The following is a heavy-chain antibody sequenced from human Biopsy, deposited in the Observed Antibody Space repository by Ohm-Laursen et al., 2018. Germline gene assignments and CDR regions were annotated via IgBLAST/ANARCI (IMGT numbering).Heavy chain of an antibody. CDR2: INTSGGST. CDR1: GFTFSSYA. Sequence: SLRLSCAASGFTFSSYAMTWVRQAPGKGLEWVSVINTSGGSTHYAVSVKGRFTISRDNSKNTLYLRMNSLRAEDTAVYYCAKRMTGGSNYYFHHCGQGTLVTVSS. D-gene: IGHD2-8*01. V-gene: IGHV3-23*01. J-gene: IGHJ4*02. CDR3: AKRMTGGSNYYFHH.